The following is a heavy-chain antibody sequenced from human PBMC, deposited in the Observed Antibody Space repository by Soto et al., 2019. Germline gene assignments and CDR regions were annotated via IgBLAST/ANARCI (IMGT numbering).Heavy chain of an antibody. D-gene: IGHD6-19*01. CDR2: VSHDGRNT. Sequence: VQLVESGGGVVQPGRSLRLSCAASGFTFSDYAMHWVRQAPGKGLEWVAVVSHDGRNTHYADSVKGRFTISRDSSKKEVSVEMTSLRSEDTAVYYCAKGGLQWLVTSDFNYWGQGALVTVSS. J-gene: IGHJ4*02. CDR3: AKGGLQWLVTSDFNY. V-gene: IGHV3-30*18. CDR1: GFTFSDYA.